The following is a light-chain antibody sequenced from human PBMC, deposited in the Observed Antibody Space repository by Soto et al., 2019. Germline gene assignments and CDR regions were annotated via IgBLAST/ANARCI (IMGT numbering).Light chain of an antibody. V-gene: IGKV3-15*01. J-gene: IGKJ5*01. Sequence: IVMTQSPATLSVSPGERATLSCRASQSVSSNLAWYQRKPGQAPRLLIFGASTRATGIPARFSGSGSGTEFTLTISSLQSEDFAVYYCQQYNKWPPITFGQGTRLEIK. CDR1: QSVSSN. CDR2: GAS. CDR3: QQYNKWPPIT.